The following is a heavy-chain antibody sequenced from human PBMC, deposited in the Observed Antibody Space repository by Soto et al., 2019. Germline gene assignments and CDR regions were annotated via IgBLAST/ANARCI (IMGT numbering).Heavy chain of an antibody. V-gene: IGHV4-59*08. Sequence: SETLSLTCTISGGPLSNYYCSWFRQSPGQGLEWIGYMAYSGYRSYNPSLRSRLTISLDTSKNQFSLNLSSVTAADTALYYCARQGFGPLQGLGAVWAQGTTVTVS. CDR3: ARQGFGPLQGLGAV. J-gene: IGHJ6*02. CDR1: GGPLSNYY. D-gene: IGHD3-10*01. CDR2: MAYSGYR.